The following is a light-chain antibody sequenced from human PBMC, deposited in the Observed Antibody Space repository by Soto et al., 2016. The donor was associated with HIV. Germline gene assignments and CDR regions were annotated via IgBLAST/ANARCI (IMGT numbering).Light chain of an antibody. Sequence: AIQMTQSPSSLSASVGDRVTITCRASQGIRNDLGWYQQKPGKAPRLLIFAASSLQSGVPSRFSGSGSGTDFTLTISSLQPEDFATYYCQQSYSTPPTFGQGTKLEIK. V-gene: IGKV1-6*01. J-gene: IGKJ2*01. CDR1: QGIRND. CDR3: QQSYSTPPT. CDR2: AAS.